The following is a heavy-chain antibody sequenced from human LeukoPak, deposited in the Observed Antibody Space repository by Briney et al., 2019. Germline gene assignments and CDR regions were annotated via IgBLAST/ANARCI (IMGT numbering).Heavy chain of an antibody. Sequence: GRSLRLSCAASGFTFSSYAMHWVRQAPGKGLEWVAVISYDGSNKYYADSVKGRFTISRDNSKNTLYLQMNSLRAEDTAVYYCAKDRGQWELLWFDPWGQGTLVTVSS. D-gene: IGHD1-26*01. CDR2: ISYDGSNK. J-gene: IGHJ5*02. V-gene: IGHV3-30*04. CDR1: GFTFSSYA. CDR3: AKDRGQWELLWFDP.